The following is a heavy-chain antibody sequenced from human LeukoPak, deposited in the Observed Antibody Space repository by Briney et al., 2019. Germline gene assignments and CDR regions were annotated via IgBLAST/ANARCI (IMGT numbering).Heavy chain of an antibody. J-gene: IGHJ5*02. CDR1: GYTFTGYY. D-gene: IGHD6-6*01. V-gene: IGHV1-2*02. CDR2: INPNSGGT. Sequence: ASVKVSCKASGYTFTGYYMHWVRQAPGQGLEWMEWINPNSGGTNYAQKFQGRVTMTRDTSISTAYMELSRLRSDDTAVYYCARAEYNSSSGSGDWFDPWGQGTLVTVSS. CDR3: ARAEYNSSSGSGDWFDP.